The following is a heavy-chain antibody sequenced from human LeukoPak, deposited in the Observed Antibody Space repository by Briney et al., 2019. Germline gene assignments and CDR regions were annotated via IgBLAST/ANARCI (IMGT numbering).Heavy chain of an antibody. V-gene: IGHV4-39*07. CDR2: IYYSGST. J-gene: IGHJ4*01. CDR1: GGSISSSSYY. Sequence: SETLSLTCTVSGGSISSSSYYWGWIRQPPGKGLEWIGSIYYSGSTYYNPSLKSRVTISVDTSKNQFSLKLSSVTAADTAVYYCARVRGLWFGETFRPYYFDYWGQGTLVTVSS. CDR3: ARVRGLWFGETFRPYYFDY. D-gene: IGHD3-10*01.